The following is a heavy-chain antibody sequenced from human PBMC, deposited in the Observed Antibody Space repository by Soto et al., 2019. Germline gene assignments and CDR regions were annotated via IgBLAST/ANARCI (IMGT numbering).Heavy chain of an antibody. J-gene: IGHJ4*02. D-gene: IGHD1-1*01. CDR1: GSLFGRAW. CDR3: VEGWNDF. Sequence: VQLVESGGDLVKPGGSLSPSCETPGSLFGRAWLGWVRQAPGKGLEWVGRIKSKSDGGARDYAAPVKGRFSISRDDSKNTVYLQMNSLRAEDTAVYYCVEGWNDFWGQGTLVTVSS. V-gene: IGHV3-15*01. CDR2: IKSKSDGGAR.